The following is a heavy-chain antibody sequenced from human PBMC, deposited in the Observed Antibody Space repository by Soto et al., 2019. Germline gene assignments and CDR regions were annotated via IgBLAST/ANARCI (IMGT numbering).Heavy chain of an antibody. J-gene: IGHJ4*02. Sequence: PSETLSLTCTFSGDSITSNSYFLAWIRQSPGKGLEWIGHIYHSGRTYYNPSLKSRVTISVDTSMNQFSLNLLSMTAADTAVYYCARWVEVSLDYFDSWGQGIPVTVSS. CDR1: GDSITSNSYF. CDR2: IYHSGRT. V-gene: IGHV4-31*03. D-gene: IGHD2-15*01. CDR3: ARWVEVSLDYFDS.